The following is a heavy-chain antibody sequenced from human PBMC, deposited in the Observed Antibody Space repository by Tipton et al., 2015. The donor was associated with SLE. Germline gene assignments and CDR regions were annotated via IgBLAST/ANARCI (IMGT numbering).Heavy chain of an antibody. D-gene: IGHD4-17*01. J-gene: IGHJ6*02. CDR2: ISSSRSYT. CDR1: GFSFSSFG. Sequence: SLRLSCAASGFSFSSFGMHWVRQAPGKGLEWLSYISSSRSYTNYADSVKGRFTISRDNAKNSLYLQMNSLRAEDTAVYYCAKDKRPTVTTRYDYYYGMDVWGQGTTVTVSS. CDR3: AKDKRPTVTTRYDYYYGMDV. V-gene: IGHV3-21*05.